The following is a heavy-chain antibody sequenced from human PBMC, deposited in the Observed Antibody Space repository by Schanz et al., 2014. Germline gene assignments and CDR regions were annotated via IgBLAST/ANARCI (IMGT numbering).Heavy chain of an antibody. CDR3: AKDGIMVQGVIWERYFDS. V-gene: IGHV1-46*01. CDR2: INPSGGST. D-gene: IGHD3-10*01. Sequence: QVQLVQSGAEVKKPGSSMKVSCKASGGTFSTYPINWLRQAPGQGLEWMGMINPSGGSTTYAQKFQGRVTMTRDTSTSTVYMELSSLRSEDTAVYYCAKDGIMVQGVIWERYFDSWGQGTLVTVSS. J-gene: IGHJ4*02. CDR1: GGTFSTYP.